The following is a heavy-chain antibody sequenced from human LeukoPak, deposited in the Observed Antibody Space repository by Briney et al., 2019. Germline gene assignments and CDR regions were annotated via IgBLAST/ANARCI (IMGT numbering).Heavy chain of an antibody. V-gene: IGHV3-30*02. Sequence: PGGSLRLXCAASGFTFSSYGMHWVRQAPGKGLEWVAFIRYDGSNKYYADSVKGRFTISRDNSKNTLYLQMNSLRAEDTAVYYCAKDLHCSSTSCGTGYWGQGTLATVSS. CDR1: GFTFSSYG. D-gene: IGHD2-2*01. J-gene: IGHJ4*02. CDR3: AKDLHCSSTSCGTGY. CDR2: IRYDGSNK.